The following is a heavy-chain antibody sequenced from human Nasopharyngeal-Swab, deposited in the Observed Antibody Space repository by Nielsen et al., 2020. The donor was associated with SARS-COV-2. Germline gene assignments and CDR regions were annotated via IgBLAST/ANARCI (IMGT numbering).Heavy chain of an antibody. D-gene: IGHD5-18*01. V-gene: IGHV2-26*01. CDR1: GFPLSNARMG. CDR3: ARIQLWFDRAFDI. CDR2: IFSNDEK. J-gene: IGHJ3*02. Sequence: SGATLVKPTETLTLTCTVSGFPLSNARMGVSWIRQPPGKALEWLAHIFSNDEKSYSTSLKSRLTISKDTSKSQVVLTMTNMDPVDTATYYCARIQLWFDRAFDIWGQGTMVTVSS.